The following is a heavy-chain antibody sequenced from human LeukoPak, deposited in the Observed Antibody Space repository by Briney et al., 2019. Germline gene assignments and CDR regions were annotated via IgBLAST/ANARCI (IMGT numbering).Heavy chain of an antibody. CDR3: ARHYGHKIDY. J-gene: IGHJ4*02. CDR1: GYSFTTYW. D-gene: IGHD3-10*01. CDR2: IYPADSDA. V-gene: IGHV5-51*01. Sequence: GESLKISCKGSGYSFTTYWIGWVRQMPGKGLEWMGIIYPADSDARYSPSFQGQATMSADKSITTAYLQWSSLKASDTAMYYCARHYGHKIDYWGQGTLVIVSS.